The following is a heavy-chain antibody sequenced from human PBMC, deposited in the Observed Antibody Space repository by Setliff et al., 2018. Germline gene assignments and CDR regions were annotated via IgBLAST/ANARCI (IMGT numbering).Heavy chain of an antibody. V-gene: IGHV3-7*01. CDR2: IQQGGGEK. CDR1: GFTFSNYW. CDR3: VRGGEGSDDSNSGS. D-gene: IGHD2-21*02. J-gene: IGHJ5*02. Sequence: GGSLRLSCAASGFTFSNYWMSWVRQAPGKGLEWVANIQQGGGEKYYLDSVNGRFTISRDNAKDSLYLQMNSLRAEDTAIYYCVRGGEGSDDSNSGSWGQGTLVTVSS.